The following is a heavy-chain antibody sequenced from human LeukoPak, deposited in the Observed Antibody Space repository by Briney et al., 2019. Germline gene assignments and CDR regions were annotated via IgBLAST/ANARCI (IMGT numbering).Heavy chain of an antibody. Sequence: SETLSLTCTVSGGSIISNYWSWIRQSAGTGLEWIGRIYVSGITDYNPSLKSRVTMSLDTSRKQFSLRLTSVTAADTAVYYCARLKFYDSTGYSPGYYMDVWGKGTPVSVFS. D-gene: IGHD3-22*01. CDR1: GGSIISNY. CDR2: IYVSGIT. CDR3: ARLKFYDSTGYSPGYYMDV. J-gene: IGHJ6*03. V-gene: IGHV4-4*07.